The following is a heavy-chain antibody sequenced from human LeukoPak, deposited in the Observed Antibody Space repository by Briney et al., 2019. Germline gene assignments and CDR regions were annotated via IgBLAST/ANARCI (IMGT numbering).Heavy chain of an antibody. CDR1: GFTFSRYW. V-gene: IGHV3-74*01. CDR3: AKGGLERRTRDFDY. CDR2: INSDGSST. J-gene: IGHJ4*02. D-gene: IGHD1-1*01. Sequence: PGGSLRLSCAASGFTFSRYWMHWVRQAPGKGLVWVSRINSDGSSTSYAGSVKGRFTISRDNAKNTLYLQMNSLRAEDTAVYYCAKGGLERRTRDFDYWGQGTLVTVSS.